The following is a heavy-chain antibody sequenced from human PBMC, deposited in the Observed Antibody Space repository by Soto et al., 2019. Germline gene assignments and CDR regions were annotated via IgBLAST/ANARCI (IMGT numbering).Heavy chain of an antibody. J-gene: IGHJ4*02. Sequence: PSETLSLTCAVSGASISTSNYFWGWIRQPPGEGLEWIGTIHYNGNTYYNPSLKSRLTISVDTSKNQFSLNLSSLTATDTAIYYCARYRSTANFDYWGQGALVTVSS. CDR1: GASISTSNYF. CDR2: IHYNGNT. V-gene: IGHV4-39*01. D-gene: IGHD2-8*01. CDR3: ARYRSTANFDY.